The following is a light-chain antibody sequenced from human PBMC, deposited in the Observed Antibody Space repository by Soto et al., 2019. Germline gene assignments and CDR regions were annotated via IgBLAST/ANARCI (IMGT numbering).Light chain of an antibody. J-gene: IGKJ4*01. CDR1: QSISSY. CDR3: QQSYSTPLT. Sequence: IPMTQXPYSLSASVGNRIKITFRASQSISSYLNWYQQKPGKAPKLLIYAASSLQSGVPSRFSGSGSGTDFTLTISSLQPEDFATYYCQQSYSTPLTFGGGTKVDIK. CDR2: AAS. V-gene: IGKV1-39*01.